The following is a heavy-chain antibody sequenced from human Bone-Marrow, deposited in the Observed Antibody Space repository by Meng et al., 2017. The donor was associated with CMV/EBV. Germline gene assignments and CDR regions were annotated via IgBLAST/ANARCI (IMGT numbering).Heavy chain of an antibody. V-gene: IGHV1-2*02. CDR3: AISLIVEVSDATGRIMTGTSGIDF. D-gene: IGHD2-2*01. J-gene: IGHJ4*02. CDR1: GFTFTDYY. CDR2: INSNSGDT. Sequence: ASVKGSCKASGFTFTDYYMQWVRQAPGQGLEWMGWINSNSGDTNYAQKFQGRVTMTRDTSISTAHMELSRLRSDDTAVYYCAISLIVEVSDATGRIMTGTSGIDFWGQGTLVTVSS.